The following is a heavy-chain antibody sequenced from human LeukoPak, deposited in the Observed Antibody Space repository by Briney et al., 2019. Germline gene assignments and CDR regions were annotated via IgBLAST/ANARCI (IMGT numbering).Heavy chain of an antibody. J-gene: IGHJ4*02. V-gene: IGHV4-34*01. CDR3: ARGLTMITFGGVVDY. CDR1: GGSFSGYY. D-gene: IGHD3-16*01. CDR2: INHSGST. Sequence: KPSETLSLTCAVYGGSFSGYYWSWIRHPPGKGLEWIGEINHSGSTNYNPSLKSRVTISVDTSKNQFSLKLSSVTAADTAVYYCARGLTMITFGGVVDYWGQGTLVTVSS.